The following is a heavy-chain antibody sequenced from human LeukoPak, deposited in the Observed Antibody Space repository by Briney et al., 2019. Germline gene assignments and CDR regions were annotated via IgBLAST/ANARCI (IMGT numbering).Heavy chain of an antibody. CDR3: ARESTGSDFDY. V-gene: IGHV3-33*01. D-gene: IGHD4-17*01. Sequence: GGSLRLSCAASGFTFSSYGMHWVRQAPGKGLEWVAVIWYDGSNKYYADSVKGQFTISRDNSKNTLYLQMNSLRAEDTAVYYCARESTGSDFDYWGQGTLVTVSS. CDR1: GFTFSSYG. CDR2: IWYDGSNK. J-gene: IGHJ4*02.